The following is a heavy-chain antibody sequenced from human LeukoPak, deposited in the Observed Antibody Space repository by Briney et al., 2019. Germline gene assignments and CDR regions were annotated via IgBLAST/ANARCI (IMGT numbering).Heavy chain of an antibody. D-gene: IGHD3-10*01. J-gene: IGHJ4*02. V-gene: IGHV1-8*01. CDR2: MNPNTGNT. CDR3: AIDHYGSGGYPDY. Sequence: ASVKVSCKASGYTFTSHDINWVRQATGQGLEWMGWMNPNTGNTGYAQKFQGRVTMTRDTSIRTAYMELSSLRYEDTALYYCAIDHYGSGGYPDYWGQGTLVTVSS. CDR1: GYTFTSHD.